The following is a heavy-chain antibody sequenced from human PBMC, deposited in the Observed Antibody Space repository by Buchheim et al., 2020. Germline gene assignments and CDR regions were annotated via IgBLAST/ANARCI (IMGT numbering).Heavy chain of an antibody. CDR1: GGSISSSGYY. V-gene: IGHV4-39*01. Sequence: QLQLQESGPGLVKPSETLSLPCTVSGGSISSSGYYWGWIRQPPGKGLEGMGGIYYSGSPYYNPSLKSQFTISVEPSKTQFSLKLSSVTAADTAVYYCARPGTSGYYYYGMDVWGQGTT. CDR3: ARPGTSGYYYYGMDV. CDR2: IYYSGSP. D-gene: IGHD1-14*01. J-gene: IGHJ6*02.